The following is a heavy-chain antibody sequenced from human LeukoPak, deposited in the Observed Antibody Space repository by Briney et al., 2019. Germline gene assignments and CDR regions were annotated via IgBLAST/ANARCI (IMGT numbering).Heavy chain of an antibody. V-gene: IGHV3-15*01. CDR2: IKSKTDGGTT. CDR3: TTDLGYSSGWCFDY. Sequence: PGGSLRLSCAASGFTFSSYWMSWVRQAPGKGLEWVGRIKSKTDGGTTDYAAPVKGRFTISRDDSKNTLYLQMNSLKTEDTAVYYCTTDLGYSSGWCFDYWGQGTLVTVSS. CDR1: GFTFSSYW. J-gene: IGHJ4*02. D-gene: IGHD6-19*01.